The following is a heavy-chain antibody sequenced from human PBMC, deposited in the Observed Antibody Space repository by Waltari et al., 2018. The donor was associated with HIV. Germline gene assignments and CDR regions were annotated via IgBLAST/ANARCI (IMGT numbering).Heavy chain of an antibody. V-gene: IGHV4-4*02. CDR2: IDGRGDT. Sequence: QVQLQESGPGLVKPSETLSLTCDVSGGSISNTNWWNWVRQPPGKGLEGLGEIDGRGDTSYNPSLKSRVTMSVDTSKNQFSLKLNSLTAADTAIYYCAGTYTYGVVFEYWGQGTLVTVSS. CDR3: AGTYTYGVVFEY. J-gene: IGHJ4*02. D-gene: IGHD2-8*01. CDR1: GGSISNTNW.